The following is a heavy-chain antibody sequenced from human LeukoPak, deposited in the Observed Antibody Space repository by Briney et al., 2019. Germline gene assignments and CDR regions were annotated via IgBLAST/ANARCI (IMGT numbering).Heavy chain of an antibody. CDR1: GFTFSNYW. CDR3: ARVRDPFGMDV. J-gene: IGHJ6*02. V-gene: IGHV3-74*01. D-gene: IGHD3-10*01. CDR2: INSDGSRI. Sequence: GGSLRLSCAASGFTFSNYWIHWVRQAPGKGLVWVSRINSDGSRIDYAESVKGRFTISTDSATDTVYLYMSSLRPEDAALYYCARVRDPFGMDVWGQGTTVTVSS.